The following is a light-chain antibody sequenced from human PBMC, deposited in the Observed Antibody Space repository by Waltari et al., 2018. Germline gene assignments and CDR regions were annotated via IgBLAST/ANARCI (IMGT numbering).Light chain of an antibody. CDR2: DAS. Sequence: EIMLTKSPATLSLSTGERATLSCRASQSVSSYLAWFQQKPGQAPRLLIYDASNRATGIPARFSGSGSGTDFTLTISSLEPEDFAVYYCQQRTNWPLTFGGGTKVEIK. CDR1: QSVSSY. J-gene: IGKJ4*01. CDR3: QQRTNWPLT. V-gene: IGKV3-11*01.